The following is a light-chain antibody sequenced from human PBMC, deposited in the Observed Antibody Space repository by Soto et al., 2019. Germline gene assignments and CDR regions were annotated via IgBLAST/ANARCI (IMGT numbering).Light chain of an antibody. J-gene: IGKJ4*01. V-gene: IGKV3-11*01. CDR2: DAS. CDR1: QSVNSY. Sequence: EIVLTQSPATLSLSPGERATLSCRASQSVNSYLAWYQQRPGQAPRLLIYDASNSATGSPARFSGSGSGTDFTLTISSLEPEDFAIYYCQQRSSWPPPTFGGGTRVDMK. CDR3: QQRSSWPPPT.